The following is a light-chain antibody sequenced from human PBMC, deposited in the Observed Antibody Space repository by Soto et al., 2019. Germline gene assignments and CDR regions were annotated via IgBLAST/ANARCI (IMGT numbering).Light chain of an antibody. V-gene: IGKV3-15*01. CDR2: GAS. Sequence: EIVMTQSPATLSVSPEERATLSCRASQSVSSNLAWYQQKPGQAPRPLIYGASTRATGITARFSGSGSGTEFTLTISSLQSEDFAVYYCQQYNRWPFTFGPGTKVDIK. CDR1: QSVSSN. CDR3: QQYNRWPFT. J-gene: IGKJ3*01.